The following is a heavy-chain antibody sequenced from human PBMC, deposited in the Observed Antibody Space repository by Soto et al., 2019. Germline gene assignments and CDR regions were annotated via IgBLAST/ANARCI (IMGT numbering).Heavy chain of an antibody. Sequence: SQTLSLTCAISGDSVSSNSAAWNWIRQSPSRGLEWLGRTYYRSKWYNDYAVSVKRRITINPDTSKNQFSLQLNSVTPEDTAVYYCARGGRVVVPAAIHGGVAYYFDYWGQGTLVTVSS. CDR2: TYYRSKWYN. V-gene: IGHV6-1*01. D-gene: IGHD2-2*02. CDR1: GDSVSSNSAA. J-gene: IGHJ4*02. CDR3: ARGGRVVVPAAIHGGVAYYFDY.